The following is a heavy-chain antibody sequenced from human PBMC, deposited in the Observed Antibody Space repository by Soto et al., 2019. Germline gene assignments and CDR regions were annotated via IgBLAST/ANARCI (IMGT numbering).Heavy chain of an antibody. CDR1: GGSINSGDYY. Sequence: QVQLQESGPGLVKPSQTLSLTCTVSGGSINSGDYYWSWIRQPPGKGLEWIGYIYYSGSTYHKPSLKSRINISVDTSKNQFSLKLSSVTAADTAVYYCATVPTYYYDRSGYANAFDMWGQGTMVTVSS. J-gene: IGHJ3*02. V-gene: IGHV4-30-4*01. D-gene: IGHD3-22*01. CDR2: IYYSGST. CDR3: ATVPTYYYDRSGYANAFDM.